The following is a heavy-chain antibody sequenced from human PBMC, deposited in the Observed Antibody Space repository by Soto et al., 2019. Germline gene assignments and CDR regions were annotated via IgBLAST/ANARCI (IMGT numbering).Heavy chain of an antibody. D-gene: IGHD6-19*01. J-gene: IGHJ4*02. Sequence: EVQLVESGGGLVQPGGSLRLSCAVSGITFSTYWMNWVRQTPGKGLEWVAIIDQDGTEKIYVDSVKGRFTISRDNAKNSLSLQMNSLRGEDTAVYYCVGGGGWLPDYWGQATLVTVSS. V-gene: IGHV3-7*05. CDR2: IDQDGTEK. CDR1: GITFSTYW. CDR3: VGGGGWLPDY.